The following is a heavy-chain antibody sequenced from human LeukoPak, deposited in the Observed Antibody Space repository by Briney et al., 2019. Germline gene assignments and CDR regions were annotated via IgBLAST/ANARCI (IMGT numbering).Heavy chain of an antibody. CDR3: AKDTTPPKAGFDP. CDR1: GFTFSSYG. V-gene: IGHV3-30*02. CDR2: IRYDGSNK. J-gene: IGHJ5*02. Sequence: GGALRLSCAASGFTFSSYGMHWVRQAPGKGLEWVAFIRYDGSNKYYADSVKGRFTISRDNSKNTLYLQMNSLRAEDTAVYYCAKDTTPPKAGFDPWGQGTLVTVSS. D-gene: IGHD1-14*01.